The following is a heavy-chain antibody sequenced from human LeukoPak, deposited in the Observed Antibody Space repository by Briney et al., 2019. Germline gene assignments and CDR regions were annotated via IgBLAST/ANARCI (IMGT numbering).Heavy chain of an antibody. CDR2: INPNSGGT. Sequence: ASVKVSCKASGYTFTGYYMHWVRQAPGQGLEWMGWINPNSGGTNYAQKFQGRVTMTRDTSISTAYMELSRLRSGDTAVYYCASPPPGSSSWYYFDYWGQGTLVTVSS. CDR1: GYTFTGYY. CDR3: ASPPPGSSSWYYFDY. D-gene: IGHD6-13*01. V-gene: IGHV1-2*02. J-gene: IGHJ4*02.